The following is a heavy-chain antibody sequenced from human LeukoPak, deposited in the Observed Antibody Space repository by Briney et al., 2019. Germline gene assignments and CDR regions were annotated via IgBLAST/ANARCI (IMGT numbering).Heavy chain of an antibody. V-gene: IGHV3-21*01. CDR1: GFTFSIYS. CDR3: ARHFCSSSSCYIPVSWNSYYMDV. CDR2: ISTSSAYR. D-gene: IGHD2-2*02. Sequence: GGSLRLSCAASGFTFSIYSVSWVRQAPGGGLEWVSSISTSSAYRHYADSVRGRFTISRDNAQNSLFLQMSGLRGEDTAVYYCARHFCSSSSCYIPVSWNSYYMDVWGKGTTVTVSS. J-gene: IGHJ6*03.